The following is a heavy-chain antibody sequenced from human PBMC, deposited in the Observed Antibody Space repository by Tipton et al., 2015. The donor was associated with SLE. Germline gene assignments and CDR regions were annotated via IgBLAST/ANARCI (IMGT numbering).Heavy chain of an antibody. D-gene: IGHD3-3*01. CDR2: ISSSSSYI. CDR1: GFTFSSYS. CDR3: VKDSEWLIDY. Sequence: GSLRLSCAASGFTFSSYSMNWVRQAPGKGLEWVSSISSSSSYIYYADSVKGRFTISRDNSKNTLYLQMSSLRAEDTAVYYCVKDSEWLIDYWGQGTLVTVPS. J-gene: IGHJ4*02. V-gene: IGHV3-21*01.